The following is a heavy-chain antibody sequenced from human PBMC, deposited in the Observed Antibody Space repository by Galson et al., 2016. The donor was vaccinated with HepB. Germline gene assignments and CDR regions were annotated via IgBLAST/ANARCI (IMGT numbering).Heavy chain of an antibody. V-gene: IGHV4-34*01. J-gene: IGHJ3*01. CDR3: ARPIPVDYISGAFDV. CDR1: GGSLSGYY. Sequence: SETLSLTCAVYGGSLSGYYWTWIRQPPGKGLEWIGEINHSGTTNYNPSLNSRVTISLGTSNNQFSLRLSSVTAADTAVYYCARPIPVDYISGAFDVWGPGTMVTVSS. CDR2: INHSGTT. D-gene: IGHD5-12*01.